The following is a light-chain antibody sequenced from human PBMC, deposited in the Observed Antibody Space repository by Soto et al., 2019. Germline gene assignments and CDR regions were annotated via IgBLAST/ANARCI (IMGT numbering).Light chain of an antibody. V-gene: IGKV1-27*01. CDR3: QKYGGAPYT. CDR2: AAS. J-gene: IGKJ3*01. CDR1: QDIRDY. Sequence: DIQMTQSPSSLSASVGDRVTITCRASQDIRDYLVWYQQRPGKVPTLLIYAASTLQSGVPSRFSGSGYGTACTLTISSLQSEDVATYYCQKYGGAPYTFGPGTKVDLK.